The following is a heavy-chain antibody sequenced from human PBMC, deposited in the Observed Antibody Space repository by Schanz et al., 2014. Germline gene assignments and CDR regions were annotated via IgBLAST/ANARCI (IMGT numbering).Heavy chain of an antibody. CDR2: IIPILGIT. V-gene: IGHV1-69*02. D-gene: IGHD3-10*01. CDR1: GGTFSSYT. CDR3: AKGRFGELSAFDI. Sequence: QVQLVQSGAEVMKPGSSVKVSCKAFGGTFSSYTINWVRQAPGQGLEWMGRIIPILGITNVAQTFQDRVTITADKSTSTAYMELSSLRSEDTAVYYCAKGRFGELSAFDIWGQGTMVTVSS. J-gene: IGHJ3*02.